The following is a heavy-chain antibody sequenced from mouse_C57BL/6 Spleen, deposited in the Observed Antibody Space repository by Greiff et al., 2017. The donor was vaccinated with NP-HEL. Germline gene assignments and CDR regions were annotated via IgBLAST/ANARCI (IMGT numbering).Heavy chain of an antibody. Sequence: VQLQQSGAELAKPGASVKLSCKASGYTFTSYWMHWVKQRPGQGLEWIGYINPSSGYTKYNQKFKDKATLTADKSSSTAYMKLSSLTYEDSAVYYCAPRFITTVAIDYWGQGTTLTVSS. J-gene: IGHJ2*01. CDR1: GYTFTSYW. D-gene: IGHD1-1*01. CDR3: APRFITTVAIDY. V-gene: IGHV1-7*01. CDR2: INPSSGYT.